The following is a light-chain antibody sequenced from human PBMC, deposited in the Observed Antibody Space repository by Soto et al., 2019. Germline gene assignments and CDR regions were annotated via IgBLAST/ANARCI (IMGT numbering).Light chain of an antibody. J-gene: IGLJ2*01. CDR2: DVS. CDR3: TSYTISSTPVA. V-gene: IGLV2-14*03. CDR1: SSDVGGYNS. Sequence: QSALTQPASVSGSPGQSITISCTGISSDVGGYNSVSWYQQHPGKAPKLVIYDVSNRPSGVSVRFSGSKSGNTASLSISGLQAEDEADYYCTSYTISSTPVAFGGGTKLTVL.